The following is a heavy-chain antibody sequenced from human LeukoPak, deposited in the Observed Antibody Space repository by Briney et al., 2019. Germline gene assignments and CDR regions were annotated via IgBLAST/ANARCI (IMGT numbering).Heavy chain of an antibody. V-gene: IGHV3-30*02. CDR2: IRYDGSSK. CDR1: GFTFSSYG. D-gene: IGHD3-10*01. J-gene: IGHJ4*02. CDR3: AREYYYGSGTYYDFDY. Sequence: GGSLRLSCAASGFTFSSYGMHWVRQAPGKGLEWVAFIRYDGSSKYYADSVKGRFTISRDNSKNTLYLQMNSLRAEDTAVYYCAREYYYGSGTYYDFDYWGQGTLVTVSS.